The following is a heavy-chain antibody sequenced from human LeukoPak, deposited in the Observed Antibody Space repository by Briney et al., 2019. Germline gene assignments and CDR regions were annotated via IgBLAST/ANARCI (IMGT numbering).Heavy chain of an antibody. CDR2: ISSSSSTI. V-gene: IGHV3-48*01. CDR3: ARISGSYSRGAFDI. D-gene: IGHD1-26*01. J-gene: IGHJ3*02. CDR1: GFTFSSYS. Sequence: LGGSLRLSCAASGFTFSSYSMNWVRQAPGKGLEWVSYISSSSSTIYYADSVKGRFTISRDNAKNSLYLQMNSLRGEDTAVYYCARISGSYSRGAFDIWGQGTMVTVSS.